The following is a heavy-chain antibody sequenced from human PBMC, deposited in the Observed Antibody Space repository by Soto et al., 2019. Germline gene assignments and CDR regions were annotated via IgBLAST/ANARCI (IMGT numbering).Heavy chain of an antibody. Sequence: QVQLVESGGGVVQPGRSLRLSCAASGFTFSSYGMHWVRQAPGKGLEWVAVIWYDGSNKYYADSVKGRFTISRDNSKNTLYLKMNSLRAEDRAVYYCAVGGFYGSGSYGGEDYFDYWAQGTLVTVS. CDR1: GFTFSSYG. CDR2: IWYDGSNK. D-gene: IGHD3-10*01. V-gene: IGHV3-33*01. CDR3: AVGGFYGSGSYGGEDYFDY. J-gene: IGHJ4*02.